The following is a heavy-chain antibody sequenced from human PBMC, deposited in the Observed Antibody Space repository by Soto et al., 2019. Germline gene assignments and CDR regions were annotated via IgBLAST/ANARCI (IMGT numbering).Heavy chain of an antibody. V-gene: IGHV4-31*03. Sequence: SETLSLTCTVSGGSISSGSYYWSWIRQHPGKGLEWMGYIYYSGSTYYNPSLKSRLTISVDTSKNQFSLKLSSVTAADTAVYYCARGSWSFHYFDYWGQGTLVTVSS. J-gene: IGHJ4*02. CDR3: ARGSWSFHYFDY. CDR2: IYYSGST. D-gene: IGHD3-10*01. CDR1: GGSISSGSYY.